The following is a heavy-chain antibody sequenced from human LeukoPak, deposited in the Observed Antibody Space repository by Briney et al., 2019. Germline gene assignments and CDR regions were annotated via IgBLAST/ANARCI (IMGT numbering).Heavy chain of an antibody. CDR2: IYPGDSDS. V-gene: IGHV5-51*01. CDR1: GYIFINYW. Sequence: GESLQISCKVSGYIFINYWIGWVRQMPGKGLEWMGIIYPGDSDSRYSPSFQGQVTISADKSISTAYLQWSSLKASDTAIYYCARLDDSSGYYSHFDYWGQGTLVTVSS. D-gene: IGHD3-22*01. CDR3: ARLDDSSGYYSHFDY. J-gene: IGHJ4*02.